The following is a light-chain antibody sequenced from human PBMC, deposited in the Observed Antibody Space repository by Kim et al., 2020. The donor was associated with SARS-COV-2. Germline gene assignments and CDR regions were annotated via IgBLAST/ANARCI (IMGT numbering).Light chain of an antibody. CDR2: NAY. CDR1: QTFSNY. V-gene: IGKV1-39*01. J-gene: IGKJ4*01. CDR3: QQTYSIPFT. Sequence: DIQMTQSPSSLSASVGDRVTITCRTSQTFSNYLNWYQQSPGKAPKLLIYNAYSLQTGVPSRFSGSGYGTDFTLTISSLQPEDTATYFCQQTYSIPFTFGGGTKVDIK.